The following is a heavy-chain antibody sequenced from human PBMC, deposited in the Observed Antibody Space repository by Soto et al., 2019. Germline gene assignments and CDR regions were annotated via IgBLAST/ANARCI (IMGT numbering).Heavy chain of an antibody. D-gene: IGHD5-18*01. Sequence: SETLSLTCTVSGGSITSSNYYCSWIRQSPGEGLEWIGHIYSSGSAYYNPSLMSRVSMSIDTSKNQFSLSLNSVTVADTAVYFCARELRGYSYGPGEVFWGRGTLVTGSS. CDR2: IYSSGSA. V-gene: IGHV4-30-4*01. J-gene: IGHJ4*02. CDR3: ARELRGYSYGPGEVF. CDR1: GGSITSSNYY.